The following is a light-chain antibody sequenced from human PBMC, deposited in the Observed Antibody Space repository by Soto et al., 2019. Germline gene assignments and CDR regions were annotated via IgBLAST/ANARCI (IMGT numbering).Light chain of an antibody. CDR2: EVS. CDR1: SSDVGAYKY. V-gene: IGLV2-14*01. J-gene: IGLJ2*01. CDR3: SSYTSTTLV. Sequence: QSALTQPASVSGSPGQSITISCTGTSSDVGAYKYVSWYQQHPGKAPKLMIYEVSNRPSGVSNRFSGSKSGNTASLTISGLQAEDEADYYFSSYTSTTLVFGGGTKLTVL.